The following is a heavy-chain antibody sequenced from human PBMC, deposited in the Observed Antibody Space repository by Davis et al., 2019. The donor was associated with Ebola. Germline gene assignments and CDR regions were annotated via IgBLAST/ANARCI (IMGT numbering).Heavy chain of an antibody. CDR1: GFDFSDYS. D-gene: IGHD1-1*01. CDR2: ISSGGVTT. Sequence: GESLKIPCAASGFDFSDYSMTWVRQAPGKGLQWLSYISSGGVTTYYADSVTGRFSTSRDNAKNSLFLQMSSLRDEDTAVYYCARGTLDIEIYFDHWGQGTLVTVSS. J-gene: IGHJ4*02. CDR3: ARGTLDIEIYFDH. V-gene: IGHV3-48*02.